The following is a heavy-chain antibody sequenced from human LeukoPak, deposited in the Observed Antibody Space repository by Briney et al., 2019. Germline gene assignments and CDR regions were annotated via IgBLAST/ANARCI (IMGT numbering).Heavy chain of an antibody. J-gene: IGHJ1*01. D-gene: IGHD1-26*01. Sequence: GGSLRLSCAASGFTFDDYDMHWVRQAPGKGLEWVSGISWNSGSIGYADSVKGRFTISRDNAKNSLYLQMNSLRAEDTALYYCAKDSSYSWSYPGQYFQHWGQGTLVTVSS. V-gene: IGHV3-9*01. CDR3: AKDSSYSWSYPGQYFQH. CDR2: ISWNSGSI. CDR1: GFTFDDYD.